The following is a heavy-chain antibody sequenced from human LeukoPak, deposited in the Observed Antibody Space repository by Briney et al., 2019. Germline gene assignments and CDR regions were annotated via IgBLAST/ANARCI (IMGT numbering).Heavy chain of an antibody. Sequence: PEGSLRLSCAASGFTFSNYCMHWVRQIPGKGLVWVSRICPDGTVTNYADSVKGRFTISRDNAKNMVFLQMNSLRADDTAVYYCVRDFRSADYWGQGILVTVSS. CDR2: ICPDGTVT. J-gene: IGHJ4*02. CDR1: GFTFSNYC. CDR3: VRDFRSADY. V-gene: IGHV3-74*01.